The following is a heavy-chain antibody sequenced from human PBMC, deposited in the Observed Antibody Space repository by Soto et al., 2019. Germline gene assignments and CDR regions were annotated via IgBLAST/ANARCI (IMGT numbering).Heavy chain of an antibody. CDR3: AKDREIVGTTFGS. J-gene: IGHJ5*02. CDR1: AFTFSSYA. V-gene: IGHV3-23*01. CDR2: ISDSGDII. D-gene: IGHD1-26*01. Sequence: GGSLRLSCTASAFTFSSYAMSWVRQAPGKGLESVSSISDSGDIIYYASSVKGRFTISRDNSKKPVFLQMNSLRAEDTAVYQCAKDREIVGTTFGSWGQGAMVTVYS.